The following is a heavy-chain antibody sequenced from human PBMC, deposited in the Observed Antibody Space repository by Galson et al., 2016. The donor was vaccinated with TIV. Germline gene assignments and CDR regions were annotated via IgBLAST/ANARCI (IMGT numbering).Heavy chain of an antibody. J-gene: IGHJ1*01. Sequence: SLRLSCAASGFTFSRYWLSWVRQAPGKGLEWVANINQDGYEKYYVDSLKGRFTISRDNAKNSLFLQMNSLIVEDTAVYYCVRDRIYDFWSGYYTSEYFQYWGRGTLVTVSS. CDR1: GFTFSRYW. V-gene: IGHV3-7*01. D-gene: IGHD3-3*01. CDR2: INQDGYEK. CDR3: VRDRIYDFWSGYYTSEYFQY.